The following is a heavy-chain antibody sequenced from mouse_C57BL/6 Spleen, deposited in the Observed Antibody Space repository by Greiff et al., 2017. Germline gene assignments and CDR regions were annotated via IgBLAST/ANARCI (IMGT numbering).Heavy chain of an antibody. V-gene: IGHV3-6*01. Sequence: DVQLQESGPGLVKPSQSLSLTCSVTGYSITSGYYWNWIRQFPGNKLEWMGYISYDGSNNYNPSLKNRISITRDTSKNQFFLKLNSVTTEDTATYYCARGLRRVLFDYWGQGTTLTVSS. J-gene: IGHJ2*01. CDR3: ARGLRRVLFDY. D-gene: IGHD2-4*01. CDR2: ISYDGSN. CDR1: GYSITSGYY.